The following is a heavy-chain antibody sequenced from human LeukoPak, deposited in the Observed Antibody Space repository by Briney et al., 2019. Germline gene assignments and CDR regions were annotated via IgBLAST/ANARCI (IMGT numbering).Heavy chain of an antibody. CDR1: GYTFTSYG. Sequence: EASVKVSCKASGYTFTSYGISWVRQAPGQGLEWMGWISAYNGNTNYAQKLQGRVTMTTDTSTSTAYMELRSLRSDDTAVYYCASLYYYDSSGYYSTDDAFDIWGQGTMVTASS. CDR2: ISAYNGNT. J-gene: IGHJ3*02. CDR3: ASLYYYDSSGYYSTDDAFDI. D-gene: IGHD3-22*01. V-gene: IGHV1-18*01.